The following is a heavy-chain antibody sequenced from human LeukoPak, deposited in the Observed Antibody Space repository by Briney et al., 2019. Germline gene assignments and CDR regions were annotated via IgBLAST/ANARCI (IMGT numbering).Heavy chain of an antibody. CDR1: GFTFSSYA. J-gene: IGHJ4*02. D-gene: IGHD1-7*01. CDR3: ARDGISGTTVFDY. CDR2: IGGSGGIT. V-gene: IGHV3-23*01. Sequence: GGSLRLSCAAPGFTFSSYAMSWVRQAPGKGLEWVSGIGGSGGITFYADSVKGRFTISRDISKNTLYLQMNSLRAEDTAVYYCARDGISGTTVFDYWGQGTLVTVSS.